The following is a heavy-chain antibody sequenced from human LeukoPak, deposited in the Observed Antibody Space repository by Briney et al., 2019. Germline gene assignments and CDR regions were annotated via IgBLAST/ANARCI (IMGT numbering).Heavy chain of an antibody. Sequence: GGSLRLSCAASGFTASSNYMTWVRQAPGKGLEWVSSLDSGGNTYYADSVKGRFSLSRDNSKNTLYLQMTSLRAEDTAVYYCARLRYSSGPLGFWGQGTLVTVSS. CDR3: ARLRYSSGPLGF. D-gene: IGHD6-19*01. CDR1: GFTASSNY. CDR2: LDSGGNT. J-gene: IGHJ4*02. V-gene: IGHV3-66*01.